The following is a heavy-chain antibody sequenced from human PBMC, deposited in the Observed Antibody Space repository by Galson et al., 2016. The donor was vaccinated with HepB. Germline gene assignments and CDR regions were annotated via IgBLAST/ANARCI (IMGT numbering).Heavy chain of an antibody. CDR1: GGSINSGGYY. D-gene: IGHD3-10*01. CDR2: IFTSGST. V-gene: IGHV4-61*02. CDR3: AREGGSATYYTYYFDY. J-gene: IGHJ4*02. Sequence: TLSLTCTVSGGSINSGGYYWSWIRQPAGKGLEWIGRIFTSGSTHYNPSLKSRVTISLDTSKNQFSLKLTSVTAADTAVYYCAREGGSATYYTYYFDYWGQGTMVTVSS.